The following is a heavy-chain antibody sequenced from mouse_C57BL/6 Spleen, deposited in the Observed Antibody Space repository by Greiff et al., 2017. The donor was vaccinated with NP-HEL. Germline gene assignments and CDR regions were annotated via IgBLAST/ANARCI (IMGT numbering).Heavy chain of an antibody. V-gene: IGHV5-4*03. CDR3: ARSYYGSSYVRYFDV. Sequence: EVKVEESGGGLVKPGGSLKLSCAASGFTFSSYAMSWVRQTPEKRLEWVATISDGGSYTYYPDNVKGRFTISRDNAKNNLYLQMSHLKSEDTAMYYCARSYYGSSYVRYFDVWGTGTTVTVSS. D-gene: IGHD1-1*01. CDR1: GFTFSSYA. CDR2: ISDGGSYT. J-gene: IGHJ1*03.